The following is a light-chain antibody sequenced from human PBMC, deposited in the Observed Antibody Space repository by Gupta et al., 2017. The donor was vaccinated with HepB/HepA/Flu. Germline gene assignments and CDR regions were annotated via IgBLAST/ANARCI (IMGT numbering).Light chain of an antibody. CDR3: QQAKNFPWT. CDR1: EDIRSS. J-gene: IGKJ1*01. CDR2: TVS. Sequence: DVHVTPLPSFVSASVGDRVTITCRASEDIRSSLAWYQQKPGKAPKLLIETVSTLQSGVPSRFSGSGSGTDFTLTIRSLQPEDFATYYCQQAKNFPWTFGQGTKVEIK. V-gene: IGKV1-12*01.